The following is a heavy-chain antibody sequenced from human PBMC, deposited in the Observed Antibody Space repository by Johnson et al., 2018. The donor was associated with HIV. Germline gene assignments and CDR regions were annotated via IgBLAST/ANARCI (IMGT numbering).Heavy chain of an antibody. J-gene: IGHJ3*02. CDR1: GFTFSSYW. CDR2: IKQDGSEK. Sequence: VQLVESGGGLVQPGGSLRLSCAASGFTFSSYWMSWVRQAPGKGLEWVANIKQDGSEKYYVDSVKGRFTISRDNSENTLYLQMNRLRAEDTAVYYCARASKWGPCGGDAFDMWGQGTLVTVSS. CDR3: ARASKWGPCGGDAFDM. D-gene: IGHD1-26*01. V-gene: IGHV3-7*03.